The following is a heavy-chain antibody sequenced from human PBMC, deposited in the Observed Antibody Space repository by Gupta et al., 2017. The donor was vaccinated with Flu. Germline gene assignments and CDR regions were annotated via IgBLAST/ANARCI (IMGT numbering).Heavy chain of an antibody. J-gene: IGHJ5*02. D-gene: IGHD1-26*01. CDR2: IRKKANSYTT. CDR1: GFIFSDHY. CDR3: ARRGSYLSLDP. V-gene: IGHV3-72*01. Sequence: EVKLVESGGGLVQPGGSLRLSCAASGFIFSDHYMDWVRQAPGKGLEWVGRIRKKANSYTTEDAASVKGRFTISRDESKNAVYLKMNSLKSEDTAVYYCARRGSYLSLDPWGQGNLVIVSS.